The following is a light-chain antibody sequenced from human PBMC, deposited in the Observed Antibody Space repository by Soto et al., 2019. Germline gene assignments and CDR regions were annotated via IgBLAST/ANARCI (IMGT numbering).Light chain of an antibody. CDR1: PAIASF. CDR3: QQLNGSPWT. J-gene: IGKJ1*01. Sequence: IQLTQSASSLSASLGARPTITCRASPAIASFLAWYQQKPGTAPKLLIYDAATLQSGVPSRFSGSRSGTEYTLTIGSLQPEDFATYYCQQLNGSPWTFGQGTKVDIK. CDR2: DAA. V-gene: IGKV1-9*01.